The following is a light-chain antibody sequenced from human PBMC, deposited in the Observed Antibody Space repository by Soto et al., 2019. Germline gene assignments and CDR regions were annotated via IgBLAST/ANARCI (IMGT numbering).Light chain of an antibody. CDR2: RTS. CDR1: QNLGDY. Sequence: DIQMTQSPSSLSASVGDRITITCRASQNLGDYLNWYQQKPGKPPKLLIYRTSTLQGGVPSRFSGSGSGTHYTLTISGLRPEDFATYFCQQGQATPYTFGQGTVLEIK. V-gene: IGKV1-39*01. J-gene: IGKJ2*01. CDR3: QQGQATPYT.